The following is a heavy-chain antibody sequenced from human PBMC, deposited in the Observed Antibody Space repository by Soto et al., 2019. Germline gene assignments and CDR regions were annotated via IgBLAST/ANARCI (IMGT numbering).Heavy chain of an antibody. CDR3: ARESGEIRFLEWLLSGYYYGMDV. Sequence: PVGSLRLSCAASGFTFSSYAMHWVRQAPGKGLEWVAVISYDGSNKYYADSVKGRFTISRDNSKNTLYLQMNSLRAEDTAVYYCARESGEIRFLEWLLSGYYYGMDVWGQGTTVTVS. J-gene: IGHJ6*02. CDR2: ISYDGSNK. V-gene: IGHV3-30-3*01. CDR1: GFTFSSYA. D-gene: IGHD3-3*01.